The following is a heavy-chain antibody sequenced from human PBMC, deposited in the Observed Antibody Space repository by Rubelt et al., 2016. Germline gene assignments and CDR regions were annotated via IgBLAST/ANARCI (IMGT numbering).Heavy chain of an antibody. D-gene: IGHD2-8*01. CDR3: ARGARSAGVSV. J-gene: IGHJ6*02. Sequence: EAQLVESGGGLVKPGGSLRLSCVASGFTFSNYSMNWVRQAPGKGLEWVSSISVTTGYTYYADSVKGRFPISGDDAQNSLSLQMNSPRAGDTAVYYCARGARSAGVSVWGRGTTVTVSS. V-gene: IGHV3-21*01. CDR2: ISVTTGYT. CDR1: GFTFSNYS.